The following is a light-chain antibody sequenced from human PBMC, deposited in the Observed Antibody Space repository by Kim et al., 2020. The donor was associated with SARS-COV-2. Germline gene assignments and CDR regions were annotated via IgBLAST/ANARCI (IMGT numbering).Light chain of an antibody. Sequence: GDRVTITGRASQTVTRWLAWYQQKPGKAPKLLIYEASILQSGVPSRFGGSGSGTEFTLTISGLRPDDFATYYCQQYQSYSTFGQGTKVDIK. J-gene: IGKJ1*01. V-gene: IGKV1-5*03. CDR3: QQYQSYST. CDR2: EAS. CDR1: QTVTRW.